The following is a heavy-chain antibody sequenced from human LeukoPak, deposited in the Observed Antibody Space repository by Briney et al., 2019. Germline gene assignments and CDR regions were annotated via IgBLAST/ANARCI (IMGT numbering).Heavy chain of an antibody. J-gene: IGHJ5*02. CDR3: AKGYGTTGTASSNWFDP. CDR1: GFTFSSYA. V-gene: IGHV3-23*01. Sequence: SGGSLRLSCAASGFTFSSYAMTWVRQAPGRGLEWVSAITGSGGSTYYADSVKGRFTISRDNSKNTLYLQMNSLRVEDTAVYYCAKGYGTTGTASSNWFDPWGQGTLVTVSS. D-gene: IGHD1-1*01. CDR2: ITGSGGST.